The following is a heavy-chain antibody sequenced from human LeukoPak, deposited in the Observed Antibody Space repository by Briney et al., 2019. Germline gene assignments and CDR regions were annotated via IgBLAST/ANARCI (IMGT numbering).Heavy chain of an antibody. Sequence: GGSLRLSCAASGFTFSSYAMSWVRQAPGKGREWVSAISGSGGSTYYADSVKGRFTISRDNSKNTLYLQMNSLRAEDTAVYYCAKDQEWLVRGDFDYWGQGTLVTVSS. J-gene: IGHJ4*02. CDR1: GFTFSSYA. D-gene: IGHD6-19*01. CDR3: AKDQEWLVRGDFDY. V-gene: IGHV3-23*01. CDR2: ISGSGGST.